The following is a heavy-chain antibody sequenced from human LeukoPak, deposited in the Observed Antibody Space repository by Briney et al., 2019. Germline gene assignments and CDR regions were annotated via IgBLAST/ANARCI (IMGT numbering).Heavy chain of an antibody. Sequence: SETLSLTCAVYGGSFSGYYWSWIRQPPGKGLEWIGEINHSGSTYYNPSLKSRVTLSVDMSKNQFSLKMSSVTAADTAVYYCARQTGSSQIVGATTHFDPWGQGTLVTVSS. J-gene: IGHJ5*02. V-gene: IGHV4-34*01. CDR2: INHSGST. CDR1: GGSFSGYY. CDR3: ARQTGSSQIVGATTHFDP. D-gene: IGHD1-26*01.